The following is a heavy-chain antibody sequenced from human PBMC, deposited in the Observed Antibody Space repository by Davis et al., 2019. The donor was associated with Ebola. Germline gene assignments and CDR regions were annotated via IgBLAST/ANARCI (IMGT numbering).Heavy chain of an antibody. J-gene: IGHJ4*02. V-gene: IGHV3-48*02. CDR3: ARVKRGSGSYSWFDY. D-gene: IGHD3-10*01. CDR2: ISSSSSTI. CDR1: GFTFSSYA. Sequence: GGSLRLSCAASGFTFSSYAMNWVRQAPGKGLEWVSYISSSSSTIYYADSVKGRFTISRDNAKNSLYLQMNSLRDEDTAVYYCARVKRGSGSYSWFDYWGQGTLVTVSS.